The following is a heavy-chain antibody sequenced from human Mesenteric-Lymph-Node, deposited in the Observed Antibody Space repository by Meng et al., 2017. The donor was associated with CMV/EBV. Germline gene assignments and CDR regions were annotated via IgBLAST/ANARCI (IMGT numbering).Heavy chain of an antibody. Sequence: GGSLRLSCTGSGYSFSSYWIGWVRQMPGKGLEWMGIIYPGDSDSRYSPSFQGQVTISADKSISTAYVQWSSLKASDTAMYYCARLSRYDSSGYYFDYWGQGTLVTVSS. J-gene: IGHJ4*02. V-gene: IGHV5-51*01. D-gene: IGHD3-22*01. CDR1: GYSFSSYW. CDR3: ARLSRYDSSGYYFDY. CDR2: IYPGDSDS.